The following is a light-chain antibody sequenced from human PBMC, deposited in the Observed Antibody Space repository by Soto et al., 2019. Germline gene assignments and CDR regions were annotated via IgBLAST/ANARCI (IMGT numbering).Light chain of an antibody. CDR2: GAS. J-gene: IGKJ4*01. Sequence: VLTQSPGTLSLSPGERATLFCRAGQSVSSGDLAWYQQKPGQAPRLLIYGASNRATGIPDRFSGSGSGTDFTLTISRLEPEDFAVYYCQQYGISPLALTFGGGTKVEV. CDR1: QSVSSGD. CDR3: QQYGISPLALT. V-gene: IGKV3-20*01.